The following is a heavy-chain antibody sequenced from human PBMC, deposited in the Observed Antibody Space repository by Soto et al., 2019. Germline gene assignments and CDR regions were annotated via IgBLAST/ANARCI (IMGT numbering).Heavy chain of an antibody. J-gene: IGHJ4*02. D-gene: IGHD5-12*01. Sequence: QVQLVQSGAEVKKPGSSVKVSCKASGGTFSSYTISWVRQAPGQGLEWMGRIIPILGIANYAQKFQCRVTITADKSTITAYMELSSLRSEDTAVYYCARDRELYSGYDLSLYFDYGGQGTLVTVSS. V-gene: IGHV1-69*08. CDR1: GGTFSSYT. CDR3: ARDRELYSGYDLSLYFDY. CDR2: IIPILGIA.